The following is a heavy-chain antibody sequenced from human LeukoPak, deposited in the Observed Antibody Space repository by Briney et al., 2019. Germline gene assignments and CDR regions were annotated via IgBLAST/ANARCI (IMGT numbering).Heavy chain of an antibody. CDR3: ARGRRHYDSSGYYYEGDAFGI. CDR1: GYTFTSYG. Sequence: GASVTVSCKASGYTFTSYGISWVRQAPGQGLEWMGWINPNSGGTNYAQKFQGRVTVTRDTSITTAYMELSSLRSDDTAVYYCARGRRHYDSSGYYYEGDAFGIWGQGTMVTVSS. CDR2: INPNSGGT. V-gene: IGHV1-2*02. J-gene: IGHJ3*02. D-gene: IGHD3-22*01.